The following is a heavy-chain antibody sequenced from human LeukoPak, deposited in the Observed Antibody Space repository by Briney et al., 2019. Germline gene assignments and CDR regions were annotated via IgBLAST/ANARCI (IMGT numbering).Heavy chain of an antibody. CDR2: IIPIFGTA. CDR1: GGTFSSYA. Sequence: SVKVSCKASGGTFSSYAISWVRQAPGQGLEWMGGIIPIFGTANYAQKFQGRVTITTDESTSTAYMGLRSLRSDDTAVYYCARVIGGGEEQPWGQGTLVTVSS. D-gene: IGHD3-16*01. J-gene: IGHJ4*02. CDR3: ARVIGGGEEQP. V-gene: IGHV1-69*05.